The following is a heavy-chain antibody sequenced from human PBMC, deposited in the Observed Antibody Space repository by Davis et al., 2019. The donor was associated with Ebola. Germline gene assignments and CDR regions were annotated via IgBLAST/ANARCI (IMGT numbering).Heavy chain of an antibody. CDR1: GGTFSSYA. Sequence: ASVTVSCKASGGTFSSYAISWVRQAPGQGLEWMGRINPNSGCTNYAQKFQGRVTMTRDTSISTAYVKLSRLSSDDTAVYYWGRGVGRNPADYGGQGTRVTV. CDR3: GRGVGRNPADY. D-gene: IGHD1-26*01. V-gene: IGHV1-2*06. J-gene: IGHJ4*02. CDR2: INPNSGCT.